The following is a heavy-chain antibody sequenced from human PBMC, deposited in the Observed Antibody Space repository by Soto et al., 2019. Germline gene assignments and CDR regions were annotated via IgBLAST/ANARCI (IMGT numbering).Heavy chain of an antibody. CDR2: VYFSGST. V-gene: IGHV4-59*01. CDR3: SRERGAVASTADAFDI. J-gene: IGHJ3*02. CDR1: GGAIAGYY. D-gene: IGHD6-19*01. Sequence: SETLSLTWNVSGGAIAGYYVNWIRQPPGKGLEWIGYVYFSGSTKYNPSLKSRVTILVDMSKNQFSLRLTSVTSADTAVYYCSRERGAVASTADAFDIWGQGTMVTV.